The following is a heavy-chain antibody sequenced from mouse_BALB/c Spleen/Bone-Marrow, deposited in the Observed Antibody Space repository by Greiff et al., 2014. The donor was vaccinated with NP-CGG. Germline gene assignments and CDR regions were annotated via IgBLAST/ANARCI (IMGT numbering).Heavy chain of an antibody. CDR3: VRENYDYDGDAMDY. V-gene: IGHV1-4*02. Sequence: VQLQQSAAELARPGASVKMSCKTSGYTFTCYTMHWVKQRPGQGLEWIGYINPSSGYTDYNQKFKDKTTLTTDKSSSTAYLQLSSLTSEDSAVYYCVRENYDYDGDAMDYWGQGTSVTVSS. D-gene: IGHD2-4*01. J-gene: IGHJ4*01. CDR2: INPSSGYT. CDR1: GYTFTCYT.